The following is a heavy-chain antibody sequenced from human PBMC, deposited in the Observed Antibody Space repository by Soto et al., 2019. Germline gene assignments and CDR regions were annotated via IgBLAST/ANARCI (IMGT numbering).Heavy chain of an antibody. D-gene: IGHD3-22*01. CDR1: GVTFSSYA. Sequence: EVQLVESGGGLVQPGGSLRLSCAASGVTFSSYAMSWVRQARGKGLEWVSAISGSGCSTYYADSVKGRFTISRENSKNTLYLQMNNLSAEDTAVYYCAKVRGGSGYGNPFDPWGQGTLVTVSS. CDR3: AKVRGGSGYGNPFDP. J-gene: IGHJ5*02. CDR2: ISGSGCST. V-gene: IGHV3-23*04.